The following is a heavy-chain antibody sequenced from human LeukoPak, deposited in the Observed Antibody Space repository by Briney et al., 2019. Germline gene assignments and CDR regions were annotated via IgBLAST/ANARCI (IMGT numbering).Heavy chain of an antibody. Sequence: GGSLRLSCAASGFTFSSYWMSWVRQAPGKGLEGVANIKQDGSEKYYVDSVKGRFTISRDNAKNSLYLQMNSLRAEDTAVYYCARDLRWDYYDSSGYYYPNPNWFDPWGQGTLVTVSS. J-gene: IGHJ5*02. D-gene: IGHD3-22*01. CDR2: IKQDGSEK. V-gene: IGHV3-7*01. CDR1: GFTFSSYW. CDR3: ARDLRWDYYDSSGYYYPNPNWFDP.